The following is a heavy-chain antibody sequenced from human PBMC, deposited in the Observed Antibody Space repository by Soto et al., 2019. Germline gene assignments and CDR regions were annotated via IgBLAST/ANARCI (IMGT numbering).Heavy chain of an antibody. Sequence: CTVSGGSIRSYYWTWIRQPPGKGLECVAYISVSSTYANYADSVKGRFTISRDNAKNSLYLQMNSLRAEDTAVYYCARHPERIAQIGWFDPWGQGTLVTSPQ. V-gene: IGHV3-11*06. D-gene: IGHD6-13*01. CDR2: ISVSSTYA. CDR1: GGSIRSYY. CDR3: ARHPERIAQIGWFDP. J-gene: IGHJ5*02.